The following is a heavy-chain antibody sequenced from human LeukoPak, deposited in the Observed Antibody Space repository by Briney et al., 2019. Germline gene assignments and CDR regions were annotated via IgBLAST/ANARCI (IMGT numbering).Heavy chain of an antibody. J-gene: IGHJ4*02. V-gene: IGHV4-34*01. CDR3: ARGLRVWGSYQRYRGLIY. CDR1: GGSFSGYY. Sequence: SETLSLTCAVYGGSFSGYYWGWIRQPPGKGLEWIGEINHSGSTNYNPSLKGRVTISVDTSKNQFSLKLSSVTAADTAVYYCARGLRVWGSYQRYRGLIYWGQGTLVTVSS. CDR2: INHSGST. D-gene: IGHD3-16*01.